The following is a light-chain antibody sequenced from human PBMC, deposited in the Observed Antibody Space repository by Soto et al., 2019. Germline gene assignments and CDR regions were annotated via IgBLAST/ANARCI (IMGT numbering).Light chain of an antibody. CDR2: GTS. J-gene: IGKJ3*01. Sequence: EIVLTQSPATLSLSPGERATLSCRASQSVNSVYLAWFQQKPGRAPRLLIFGTSSRATGIPDRFSGNGSRTDFTLTISRLEPEDFAVYYCQQYGDSAFTFGPGTKVEIK. CDR1: QSVNSVY. CDR3: QQYGDSAFT. V-gene: IGKV3-20*01.